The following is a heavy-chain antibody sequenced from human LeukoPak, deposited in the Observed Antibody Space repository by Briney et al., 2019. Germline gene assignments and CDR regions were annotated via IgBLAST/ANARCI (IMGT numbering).Heavy chain of an antibody. CDR1: GYSFTRDW. Sequence: GESLKIYCKGWGYSFTRDWSSREPQMPAKGVECMGAIDPADSYATYSPSFQGHVTIAADKPINTAYIHWTSLKTSDTAIFYCAVGCFGGDAFWGEGTLIGVSS. CDR2: IDPADSYA. J-gene: IGHJ4*02. V-gene: IGHV5-10-1*01. CDR3: AVGCFGGDAF. D-gene: IGHD2-21*02.